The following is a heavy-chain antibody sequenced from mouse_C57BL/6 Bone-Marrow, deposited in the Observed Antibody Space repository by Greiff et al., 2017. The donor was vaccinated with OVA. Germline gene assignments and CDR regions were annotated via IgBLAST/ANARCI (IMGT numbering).Heavy chain of an antibody. CDR1: GYTFTDYY. CDR2: INPYNGGT. CDR3: ARRRGLQRSYYFDY. J-gene: IGHJ2*01. Sequence: EVQLQQSGPVLVKPGASVKMSCKASGYTFTDYYMNWVKQSHGKSLEWIGVINPYNGGTSYNQKFKGKATLTVDNSSSTAYMEHNSRTSEDSAVYYCARRRGLQRSYYFDYWSQGTTLTDSS. V-gene: IGHV1-19*01. D-gene: IGHD1-1*01.